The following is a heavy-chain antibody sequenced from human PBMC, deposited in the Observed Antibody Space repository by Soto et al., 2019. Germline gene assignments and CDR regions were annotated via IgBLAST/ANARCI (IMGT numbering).Heavy chain of an antibody. CDR1: GFTFSSYS. CDR2: ISSSSSYI. D-gene: IGHD4-17*01. Sequence: EVQLVESGGGLVKPGGSLRLSCAASGFTFSSYSMNWVRQAPGKGLEWVSSISSSSSYIYYADSVKGRFTISRDNAKNSLSLQMNSLRAEDTAVYYCARAPQTTFKSFIDNDGMDVWGQGTPVTVSS. J-gene: IGHJ6*02. V-gene: IGHV3-21*01. CDR3: ARAPQTTFKSFIDNDGMDV.